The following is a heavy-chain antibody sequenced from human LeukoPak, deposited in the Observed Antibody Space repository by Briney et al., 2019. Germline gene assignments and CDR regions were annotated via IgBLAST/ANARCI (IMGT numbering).Heavy chain of an antibody. Sequence: VASVKVSCKASGYIFTSYYMYWVRQAPGQGLEWMGWINPNSGGTNYAQKFQGRVTMTRDTSISTAYMELSRLRSDDTAVYYCASRDDSSTSAPHDAFDIWGQGTMVTVSS. D-gene: IGHD1-1*01. CDR3: ASRDDSSTSAPHDAFDI. CDR2: INPNSGGT. V-gene: IGHV1-2*02. CDR1: GYIFTSYY. J-gene: IGHJ3*02.